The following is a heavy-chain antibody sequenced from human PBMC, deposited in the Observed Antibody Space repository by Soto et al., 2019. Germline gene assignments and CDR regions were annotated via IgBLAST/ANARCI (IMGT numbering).Heavy chain of an antibody. CDR3: ASQKGVRYCSSTSCYAGWFDP. V-gene: IGHV4-59*01. CDR1: GGSISSYY. J-gene: IGHJ5*02. CDR2: IYYSGST. Sequence: SETLSLTCTVSGGSISSYYWSWIRQPPGKGLEWIGYIYYSGSTNYNPSLKSRVTISVDTSKNQFSLKLSSVTAADTAVYYCASQKGVRYCSSTSCYAGWFDPWGQGTLVTVSS. D-gene: IGHD2-2*01.